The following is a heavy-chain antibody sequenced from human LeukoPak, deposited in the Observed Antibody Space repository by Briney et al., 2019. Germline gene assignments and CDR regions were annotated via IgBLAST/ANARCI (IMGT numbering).Heavy chain of an antibody. D-gene: IGHD3-9*01. V-gene: IGHV1-2*02. J-gene: IGHJ4*02. CDR1: GCTFTGYY. Sequence: ASVKVSCKASGCTFTGYYMHWVRQAPGQGLEWMGWINPNSGGTNYAQKFQGRVTMTRDTSITTAYMELSRLRSDDTAVYYCASAGTYYDILTGYSPLHYFDYWGQGTLVTVSS. CDR2: INPNSGGT. CDR3: ASAGTYYDILTGYSPLHYFDY.